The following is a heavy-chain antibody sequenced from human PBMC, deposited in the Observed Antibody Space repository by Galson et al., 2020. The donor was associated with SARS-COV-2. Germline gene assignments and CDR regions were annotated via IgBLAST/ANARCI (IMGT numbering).Heavy chain of an antibody. Sequence: QLGESLKISCAASGFTFSSYGMHWVRQAPGKGLEWVAVIWYDGSNKYYADSVKGRFTISRDNSKNTLYLQMNSLRAEDTAVYYCAKAYCSSTSCNQLDYYYYMDVWGKGTTVTVSS. J-gene: IGHJ6*03. CDR3: AKAYCSSTSCNQLDYYYYMDV. D-gene: IGHD2-2*01. CDR1: GFTFSSYG. V-gene: IGHV3-33*06. CDR2: IWYDGSNK.